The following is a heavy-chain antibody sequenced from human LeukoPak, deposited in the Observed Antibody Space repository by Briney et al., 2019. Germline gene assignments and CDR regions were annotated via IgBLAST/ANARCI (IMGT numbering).Heavy chain of an antibody. CDR3: TTDLTFYGDYLVDY. CDR2: IKSKTDGGTT. J-gene: IGHJ4*02. D-gene: IGHD4-17*01. V-gene: IGHV3-15*01. CDR1: GFTFSNAW. Sequence: RGSLRLSCAASGFTFSNAWMSWVRQAPGKGLEWVGRIKSKTDGGTTDYAAPVKGRFTISRDDSKNTLYLQMNSLKTEDTAVYYCTTDLTFYGDYLVDYWGQGTLVTVSS.